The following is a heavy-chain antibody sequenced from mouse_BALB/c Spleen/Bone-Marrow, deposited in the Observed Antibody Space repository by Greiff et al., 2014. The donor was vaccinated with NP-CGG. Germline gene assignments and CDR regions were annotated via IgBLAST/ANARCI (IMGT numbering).Heavy chain of an antibody. V-gene: IGHV5-17*02. CDR2: ISSGSTTI. CDR3: ARDYYGIIYFDY. D-gene: IGHD1-1*01. J-gene: IGHJ2*01. Sequence: EVQLVESGGGLVQPGGSRKLSCAASGFTFSSFGMHWVRQAPEKGLEWVAYISSGSTTIYYADTVKGRFTISRDNPKNTLFLQMTSLRSEDTALYYCARDYYGIIYFDYWGQGTTLTVSS. CDR1: GFTFSSFG.